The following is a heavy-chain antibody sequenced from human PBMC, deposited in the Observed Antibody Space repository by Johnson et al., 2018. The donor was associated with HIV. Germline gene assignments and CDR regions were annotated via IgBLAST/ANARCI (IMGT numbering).Heavy chain of an antibody. CDR2: INWSGGST. CDR3: TTDITMIVVGPDGFDI. Sequence: MQLVESGGGVVRPGGSLRLPCAASGFTFDDYGMSWVRQAPGKGLEWVSGINWSGGSTGYADSMKGRFTISRDNAKNSLYLQMNSLRAEDTAVYYCTTDITMIVVGPDGFDIWGQGTMVTVSS. V-gene: IGHV3-20*04. J-gene: IGHJ3*02. CDR1: GFTFDDYG. D-gene: IGHD3-22*01.